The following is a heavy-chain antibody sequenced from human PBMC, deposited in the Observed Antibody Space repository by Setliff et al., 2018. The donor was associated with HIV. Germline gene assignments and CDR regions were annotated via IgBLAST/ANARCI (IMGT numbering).Heavy chain of an antibody. Sequence: KPSETLSLTCTVSGGSISSSSYYWGWIRQPPGKGLEWLANVYYSGGTYYNPSLNSRVTISVDTSRNQFSLKLTSVTAADTALYFCARLGDSGYDFRGYFDYWGQGKLVTVSS. V-gene: IGHV4-39*01. J-gene: IGHJ4*02. CDR1: GGSISSSSYY. CDR2: VYYSGGT. CDR3: ARLGDSGYDFRGYFDY. D-gene: IGHD5-12*01.